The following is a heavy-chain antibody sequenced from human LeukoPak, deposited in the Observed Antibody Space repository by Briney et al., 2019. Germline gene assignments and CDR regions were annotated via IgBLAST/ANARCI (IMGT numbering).Heavy chain of an antibody. D-gene: IGHD3-16*02. J-gene: IGHJ3*02. CDR3: ARDHAPYDYVRGSYRVKDAFDI. V-gene: IGHV3-21*01. CDR1: GFTFSSYS. CDR2: ISSNSSYI. Sequence: GGSLTLSCAASGFTFSSYSMNWVRHPQGQGLGRVSSISSNSSYINYAYSGKGRFTMSRDNAKNSLYVQMNSLRAEDTAVYYCARDHAPYDYVRGSYRVKDAFDIWDQATIVTVSA.